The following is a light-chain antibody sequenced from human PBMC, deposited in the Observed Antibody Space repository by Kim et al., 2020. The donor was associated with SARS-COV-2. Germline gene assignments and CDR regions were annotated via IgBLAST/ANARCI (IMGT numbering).Light chain of an antibody. Sequence: SAFVGDRVTITCLASQTINNWLAWYQQKPGKAPKVLVFDASSLESGVPSTFRGSGSGTEFTLTISSLQPDDFATYYCQQYDSPPFTFGQGTKLEI. CDR1: QTINNW. CDR2: DAS. V-gene: IGKV1-5*01. CDR3: QQYDSPPFT. J-gene: IGKJ2*01.